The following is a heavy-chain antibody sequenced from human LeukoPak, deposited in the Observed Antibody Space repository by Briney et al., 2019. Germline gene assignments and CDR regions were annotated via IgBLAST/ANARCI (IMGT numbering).Heavy chain of an antibody. CDR1: GFTFSSYG. D-gene: IGHD5-18*01. CDR2: ISYDGSNK. CDR3: ASGYSWVGAYDY. Sequence: GGSLRLSCAASGFTFSSYGMHWVRQAPGKGLEWVAVISYDGSNKYYADSVKGRFTSSRDNSKNTLYLQMNSLRAEDTAVYYCASGYSWVGAYDYWGQGTLVTVSS. J-gene: IGHJ4*02. V-gene: IGHV3-30*03.